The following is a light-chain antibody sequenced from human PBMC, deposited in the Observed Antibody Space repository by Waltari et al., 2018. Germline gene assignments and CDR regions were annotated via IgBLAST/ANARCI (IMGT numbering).Light chain of an antibody. V-gene: IGKV1-5*03. CDR3: QQGNSFPLT. J-gene: IGKJ4*01. CDR1: QNINSW. Sequence: DIQMTQSPSTLSASVGDRVTITCRASQNINSWLAWYQQKPGKAPKLLIYKASSLETGVPSRFSGSESGTEFTLTINSLQPDDFATYYCQQGNSFPLTFGGGTKVEI. CDR2: KAS.